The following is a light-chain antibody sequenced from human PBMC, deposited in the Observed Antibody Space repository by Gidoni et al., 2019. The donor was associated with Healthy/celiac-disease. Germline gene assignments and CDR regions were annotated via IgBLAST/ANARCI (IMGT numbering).Light chain of an antibody. CDR3: QQRSNWPPRLT. V-gene: IGKV3-11*01. CDR2: DAS. CDR1: QSVSNY. J-gene: IGKJ4*01. Sequence: EIVLTPSPANLSLPPGERATLSCRASQSVSNYLAWYQQKPGQAPRLLIYDASNRATGIPARFSGSGSGTDFTLTISSLEPEDFAVYYCQQRSNWPPRLTFGGGTKVEIK.